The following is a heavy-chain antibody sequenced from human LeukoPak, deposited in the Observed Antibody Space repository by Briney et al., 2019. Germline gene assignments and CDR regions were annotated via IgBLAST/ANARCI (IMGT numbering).Heavy chain of an antibody. CDR2: INHSGST. V-gene: IGHV4-34*01. J-gene: IGHJ4*02. CDR1: GGSFSGYY. CDR3: ARGKLLWFGELSRYYFDY. Sequence: PSETLSLTCAVYGGSFSGYYWSWIRQPPGKGLEWIGEINHSGSTNYNPSLKSRVTISVDTSKNQFSLKLSSATAADTAVYYCARGKLLWFGELSRYYFDYWGQGTLVTVSS. D-gene: IGHD3-10*01.